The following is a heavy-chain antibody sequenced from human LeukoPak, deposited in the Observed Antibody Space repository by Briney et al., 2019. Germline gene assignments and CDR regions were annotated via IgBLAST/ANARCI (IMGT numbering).Heavy chain of an antibody. D-gene: IGHD5-12*01. J-gene: IGHJ4*02. CDR2: INQGGSVK. CDR1: GFSFRDFW. V-gene: IGHV3-7*01. Sequence: PGGSLRLSCAASGFSFRDFWMTWVRQAPGKGLEWVANINQGGSVKYYVDFVRGRFTISRDDAKSSLYVQMNSLRGEDTAVYYCARFGYSGWNLEYWGQGTLVTVSS. CDR3: ARFGYSGWNLEY.